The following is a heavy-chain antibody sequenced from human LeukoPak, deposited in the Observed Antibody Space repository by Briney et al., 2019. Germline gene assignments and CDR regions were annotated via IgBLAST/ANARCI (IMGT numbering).Heavy chain of an antibody. D-gene: IGHD3-10*01. J-gene: IGHJ5*02. CDR2: ISSSSTTI. V-gene: IGHV3-48*01. CDR3: TRDRAFTMIRGVITNWFDP. CDR1: GFTFSTYS. Sequence: GGSLRLSCAASGFTFSTYSMNWVRQAPGKGLEWVSYISSSSTTIYYADSVKGRFTISRDNVKNSLYLQMNSLRAEDTAVYYCTRDRAFTMIRGVITNWFDPWGQGTQVTVSS.